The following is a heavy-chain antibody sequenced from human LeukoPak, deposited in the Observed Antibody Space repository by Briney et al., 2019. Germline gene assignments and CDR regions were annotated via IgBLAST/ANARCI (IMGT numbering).Heavy chain of an antibody. Sequence: SETLSLTCAVSGYSISIGYYWGWIRQPPGKGLEWIGCIYHSGSTYYNPSLKSRVTISVDTSKNQFSLKLSSVTAADTAVYYCARVMVRGVMGKPNWFDRWGQGTLVTVSS. CDR1: GYSISIGYY. CDR3: ARVMVRGVMGKPNWFDR. D-gene: IGHD3-10*01. V-gene: IGHV4-38-2*01. CDR2: IYHSGST. J-gene: IGHJ5*02.